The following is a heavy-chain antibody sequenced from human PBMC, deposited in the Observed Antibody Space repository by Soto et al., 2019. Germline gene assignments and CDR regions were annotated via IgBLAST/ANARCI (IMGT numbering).Heavy chain of an antibody. J-gene: IGHJ6*02. CDR2: ISAYNGNT. CDR1: GYTFTSYG. V-gene: IGHV1-18*04. D-gene: IGHD3-9*01. CDR3: ARDLPRYDILTGPRTYYGMDV. Sequence: GASVKVSCKASGYTFTSYGISWVRQAPGQGLEWMGWISAYNGNTNYAQKLQGRVTMTTDTSTSTAYMELRSLRSDDTAVYYCARDLPRYDILTGPRTYYGMDVWGQGTTVTVSS.